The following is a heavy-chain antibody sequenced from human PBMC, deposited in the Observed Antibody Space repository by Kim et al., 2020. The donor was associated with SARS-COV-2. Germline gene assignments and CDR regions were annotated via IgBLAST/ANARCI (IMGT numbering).Heavy chain of an antibody. D-gene: IGHD6-6*01. CDR3: ARAEMSSSFPSYYYYYMDV. Sequence: GGSLRLSCAASGFTFSNYNMNWVRQAPGKGLEWVSSISSSSSYIYYADSVKGRFTISRDNAKNSLYLQMNSLRAEDTAVYYCARAEMSSSFPSYYYYYMDVWGKGTTVTVSS. J-gene: IGHJ6*03. V-gene: IGHV3-21*01. CDR2: ISSSSSYI. CDR1: GFTFSNYN.